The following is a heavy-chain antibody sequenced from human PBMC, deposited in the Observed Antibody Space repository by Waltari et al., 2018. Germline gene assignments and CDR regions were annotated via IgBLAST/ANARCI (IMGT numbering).Heavy chain of an antibody. CDR3: GTTVTTRGAFDI. J-gene: IGHJ3*02. CDR1: GFTFSSYG. CDR2: IRYDGSNK. D-gene: IGHD4-4*01. V-gene: IGHV3-30*02. Sequence: QVQLVESGGGVVQPGGSLRLSCAASGFTFSSYGMHWVRQAPGKGLEWVEFIRYDGSNKYYADSVKGRFTISRDNSKNTLYLQMNSLRAEDTAVYYCGTTVTTRGAFDIWGQGTMVTVSS.